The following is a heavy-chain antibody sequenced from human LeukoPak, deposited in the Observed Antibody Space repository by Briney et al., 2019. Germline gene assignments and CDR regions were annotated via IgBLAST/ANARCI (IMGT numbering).Heavy chain of an antibody. V-gene: IGHV4-34*01. CDR1: GGSFSGYY. CDR3: ASRWYPYYFDY. CDR2: INHSGST. J-gene: IGHJ4*02. D-gene: IGHD6-13*01. Sequence: PSETLSLTCAVYGGSFSGYYWSWIRQPPGKGLEWIGEINHSGSTNYNPSLKSRATISVGTSKNQFSLKLSSVTAADTAVYYCASRWYPYYFDYWGQGTLVTVS.